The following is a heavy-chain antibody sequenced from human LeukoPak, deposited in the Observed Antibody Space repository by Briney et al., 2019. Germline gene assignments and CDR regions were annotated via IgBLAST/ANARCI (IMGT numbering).Heavy chain of an antibody. J-gene: IGHJ4*02. CDR2: IYYSGST. CDR1: GGSISSSSYY. Sequence: PETLSLTCTVSGGSISSSSYYWGWIRQPPGKGLEWIGSIYYSGSTYYNPSLKSRVTISVDTSKNQFSLKLSSVTAADTAVYYCARSLAPRIYYYDCSGYYFDYWGQGTLVTVSS. V-gene: IGHV4-39*01. CDR3: ARSLAPRIYYYDCSGYYFDY. D-gene: IGHD3-22*01.